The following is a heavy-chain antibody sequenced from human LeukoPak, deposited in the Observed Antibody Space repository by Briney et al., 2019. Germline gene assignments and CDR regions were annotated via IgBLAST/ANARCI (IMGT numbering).Heavy chain of an antibody. Sequence: GGSLRLSCAASGFTFSNYSMNWVRQAPGKGLEWVSSIFPSGGEIHYADSVRGRFTISRDNSKSTLSLQMNSLRAEDTAIYYCATYRQVLLPFESWGQGTLVTVSS. J-gene: IGHJ4*02. D-gene: IGHD2-8*02. CDR2: IFPSGGEI. CDR1: GFTFSNYS. V-gene: IGHV3-21*04. CDR3: ATYRQVLLPFES.